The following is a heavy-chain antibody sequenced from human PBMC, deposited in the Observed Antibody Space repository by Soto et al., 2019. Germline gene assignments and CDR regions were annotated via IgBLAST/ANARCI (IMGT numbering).Heavy chain of an antibody. CDR1: GFTVSSNY. D-gene: IGHD3-22*01. CDR2: IYSGGTI. J-gene: IGHJ3*02. V-gene: IGHV3-53*01. CDR3: ARDLAGAIVVVTPGAFDI. Sequence: PGGSLRLSCAASGFTVSSNYMSWVRQAPGKGLEWVSVIYSGGTIYYADSVKGRFTISRDNAKNSLYLQMNSLRDEDTAVYYCARDLAGAIVVVTPGAFDIWGQGTMVTVSS.